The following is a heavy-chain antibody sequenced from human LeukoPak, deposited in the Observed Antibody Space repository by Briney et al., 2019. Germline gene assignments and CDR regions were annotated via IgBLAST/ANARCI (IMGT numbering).Heavy chain of an antibody. CDR3: VRDPSGSGFAFDS. D-gene: IGHD1-1*01. CDR2: ISSSSSYI. J-gene: IGHJ4*02. V-gene: IGHV3-21*01. Sequence: GGSLRLPCAASGFTFSSYSMNWVRQAPGKGLEWVSSISSSSSYIYYADSVKGRFTISRDNAKNSLYLQMNSLRAEDTAVYYCVRDPSGSGFAFDSWGQGALVTVSS. CDR1: GFTFSSYS.